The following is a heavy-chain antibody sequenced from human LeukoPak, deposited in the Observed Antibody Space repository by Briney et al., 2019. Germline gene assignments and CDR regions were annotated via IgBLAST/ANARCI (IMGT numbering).Heavy chain of an antibody. CDR3: TKDISASTWTNAFDI. Sequence: GGSLRLSCAASGFIFYHYTMHWVRQAPGRGLDRVSLFSWDGEITYYAHSVSGRFTISIDNSKNSLYVQMNSLRTEHTALCESTKDISASTWTNAFDIWSQGTIVTASS. V-gene: IGHV3-43*01. CDR2: FSWDGEIT. D-gene: IGHD1-1*01. CDR1: GFIFYHYT. J-gene: IGHJ3*02.